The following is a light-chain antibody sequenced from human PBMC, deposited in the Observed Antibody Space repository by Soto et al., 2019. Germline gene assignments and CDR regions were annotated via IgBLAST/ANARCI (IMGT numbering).Light chain of an antibody. Sequence: DIQMTQTPSSLSASIGDRVTITCRASQTITTYLNWYQHKPGKAPKFLLYGGSSLQSGVTSRFSGSGSGTDFTLTINLQLEDFGTYYCQQSYITPWTFGQGTKVDI. CDR2: GGS. J-gene: IGKJ1*01. CDR3: QQSYITPWT. V-gene: IGKV1-39*01. CDR1: QTITTY.